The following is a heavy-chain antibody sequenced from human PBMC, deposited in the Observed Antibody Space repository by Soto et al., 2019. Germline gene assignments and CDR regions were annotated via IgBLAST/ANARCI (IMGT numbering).Heavy chain of an antibody. J-gene: IGHJ6*02. CDR3: GRGPSPRAPAGGTPYYYAMDV. Sequence: QVQLVQSGAEVKQSGASVKVSCKASGYDFTAYDINWVRQASGQGLEWMGWMNPINGATGSARRFQGRGSMTRNTATATAYFELTSLRSDDSAVYYCGRGPSPRAPAGGTPYYYAMDVWGQGTTVTVSS. CDR2: MNPINGAT. CDR1: GYDFTAYD. D-gene: IGHD6-13*01. V-gene: IGHV1-8*02.